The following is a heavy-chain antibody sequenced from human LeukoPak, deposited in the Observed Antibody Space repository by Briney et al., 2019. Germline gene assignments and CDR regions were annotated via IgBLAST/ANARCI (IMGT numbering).Heavy chain of an antibody. J-gene: IGHJ2*01. V-gene: IGHV1-18*01. CDR3: VRDPCGGDCYWGTNWYFDL. CDR2: ISAYNGNT. CDR1: GYTFTSYG. D-gene: IGHD2-21*02. Sequence: ASVKVSCKASGYTFTSYGISWVRQAPGQGLEWMGWISAYNGNTNYAQKLQDRVTMTRDTSISTAYMDLSRLRSDDTAVYYCVRDPCGGDCYWGTNWYFDLWGRGTLVTVSS.